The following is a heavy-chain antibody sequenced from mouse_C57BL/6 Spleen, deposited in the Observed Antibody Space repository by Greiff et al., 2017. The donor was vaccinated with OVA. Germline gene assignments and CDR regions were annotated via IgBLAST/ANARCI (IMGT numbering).Heavy chain of an antibody. Sequence: EVKLEESGGGLVKPGGSLKLSCAASGFTFSDYGMHWVRQAPEKGLEWVAYISSGSSTIYYADTVKGRFTISRDNAKNTLFLQMTSLRSEDTAMYYCARMIAIWYFDVWGTGTTVTVSS. V-gene: IGHV5-17*01. CDR3: ARMIAIWYFDV. CDR1: GFTFSDYG. J-gene: IGHJ1*03. CDR2: ISSGSSTI. D-gene: IGHD1-1*01.